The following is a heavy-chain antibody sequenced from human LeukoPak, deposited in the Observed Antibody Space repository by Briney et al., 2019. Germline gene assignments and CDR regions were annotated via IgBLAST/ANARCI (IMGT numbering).Heavy chain of an antibody. CDR3: AKDVWFGKDRKPY. Sequence: PGGSLRLSCAASGFTFSSYAMSWVSQAPGKGLEWVSAISGSGGSTYYADSVKGRFTISRDNSKNTLYLQMNSLRAEDTAVYYCAKDVWFGKDRKPYWGQGTLVTVSS. CDR2: ISGSGGST. D-gene: IGHD3-10*01. V-gene: IGHV3-23*01. J-gene: IGHJ4*02. CDR1: GFTFSSYA.